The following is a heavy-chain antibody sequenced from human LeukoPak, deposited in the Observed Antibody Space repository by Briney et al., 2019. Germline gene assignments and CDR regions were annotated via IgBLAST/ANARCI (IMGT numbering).Heavy chain of an antibody. V-gene: IGHV4-39*07. CDR1: GGSISSSSYY. CDR3: ARVKGWLQIGAFDI. Sequence: SETLSLTCTVSGGSISSSSYYWGWIRQPPGKGLEWIGSIYYSGSTYYNPSLKSRVTISVDTSKNQFSLKLSTVTAADTAVYYCARVKGWLQIGAFDIWGQGTMVTVSS. CDR2: IYYSGST. D-gene: IGHD5-24*01. J-gene: IGHJ3*02.